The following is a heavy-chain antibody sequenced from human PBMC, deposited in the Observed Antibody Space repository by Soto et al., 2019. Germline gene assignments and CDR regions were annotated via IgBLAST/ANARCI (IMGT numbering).Heavy chain of an antibody. V-gene: IGHV3-48*01. D-gene: IGHD4-17*01. J-gene: IGHJ6*03. CDR1: GFTFSSYS. CDR2: ISSSSSTI. CDR3: ARSPHYGDYGLSYYYYYMDV. Sequence: EVQLVESGGGLVQPGGSLRLSCAASGFTFSSYSMNWVRQAPGKGLEWVSYISSSSSTIYYADSVKGRFTISRDNAKNSLYLQMNSLRAEDTAVYYCARSPHYGDYGLSYYYYYMDVWGKGTTVTVSS.